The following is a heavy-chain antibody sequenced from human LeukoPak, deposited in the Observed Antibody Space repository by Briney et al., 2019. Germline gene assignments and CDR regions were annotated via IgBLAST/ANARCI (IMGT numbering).Heavy chain of an antibody. D-gene: IGHD2-15*01. CDR1: GFTFSSYS. Sequence: PGGSLRLSCAASGFTFSSYSMNWVRQAPGKGLEWVSSISSSSSYIYYADSVKGRFTISRDNAKNSLYLQMNSLRAEDTAVYYCARIRLGYCSGGSCYPKYYYYGMDVWGKGTTVTVSS. J-gene: IGHJ6*04. CDR3: ARIRLGYCSGGSCYPKYYYYGMDV. CDR2: ISSSSSYI. V-gene: IGHV3-21*01.